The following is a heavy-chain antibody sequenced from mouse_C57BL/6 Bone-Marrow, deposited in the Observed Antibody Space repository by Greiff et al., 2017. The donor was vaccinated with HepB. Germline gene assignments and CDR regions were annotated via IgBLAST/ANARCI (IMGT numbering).Heavy chain of an antibody. D-gene: IGHD1-1*01. CDR1: GYTFTDYY. CDR2: INPNNGGT. Sequence: EVQLQQSGPELVKPGASVKISCKASGYTFTDYYMNWVKQSHGKSLEWIGDINPNNGGTSYNQKFKGKATLTVDKSSSTAYMELRSLTSEDSAVYYCTTRYYGSSIYAMDYWGQGTSVTVSS. J-gene: IGHJ4*01. CDR3: TTRYYGSSIYAMDY. V-gene: IGHV1-26*01.